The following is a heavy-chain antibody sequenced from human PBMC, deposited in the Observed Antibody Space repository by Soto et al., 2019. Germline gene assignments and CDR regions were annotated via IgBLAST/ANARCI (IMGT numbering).Heavy chain of an antibody. CDR3: ARRPNSGYDFDY. D-gene: IGHD5-12*01. Sequence: EVQLVQSGAEVKMPGESLKISCQGSGYTFTNYWIAWVRQMPGKGLEWMGIIYPGDSDIRYSPSFQGQVTISVDKSISTAYLQWSSLKASDTAMYFCARRPNSGYDFDYWGQGTLVTVSS. CDR1: GYTFTNYW. J-gene: IGHJ4*02. CDR2: IYPGDSDI. V-gene: IGHV5-51*03.